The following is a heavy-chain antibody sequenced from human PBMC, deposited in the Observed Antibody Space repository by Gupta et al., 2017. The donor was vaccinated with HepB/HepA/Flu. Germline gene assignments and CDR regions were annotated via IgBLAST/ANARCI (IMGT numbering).Heavy chain of an antibody. CDR1: GGSISSNYF. CDR3: ARRRDDYGNYYDY. CDR2: IYYSGNT. V-gene: IGHV4-39*01. Sequence: QLQLQESGPGLVKPSETLSLKCSVSGGSISSNYFWGWIRQPPGKGLEWIGSIYYSGNTEYNPSPKSRVTISLDTSKNQFSLHLSSVTAADTAVYYCARRRDDYGNYYDYWGQGTLVTVSS. D-gene: IGHD4-17*01. J-gene: IGHJ4*02.